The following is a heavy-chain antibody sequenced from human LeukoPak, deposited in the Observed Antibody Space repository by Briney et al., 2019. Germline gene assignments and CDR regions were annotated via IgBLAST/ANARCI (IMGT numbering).Heavy chain of an antibody. J-gene: IGHJ4*02. CDR1: GFTFDDYG. Sequence: GGSLRLSCAASGFTFDDYGMSWVRQAPGKGLEWVSGINWNGGRTGYADSVKGRFTISRDNAKNSLYLQMNSLRAEDTALYYCARGTLKAAATDFDYWGQGTLVTVSS. CDR3: ARGTLKAAATDFDY. CDR2: INWNGGRT. D-gene: IGHD6-13*01. V-gene: IGHV3-20*04.